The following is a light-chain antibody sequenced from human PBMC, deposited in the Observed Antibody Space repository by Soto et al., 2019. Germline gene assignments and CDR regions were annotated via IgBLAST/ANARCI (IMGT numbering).Light chain of an antibody. CDR2: EVN. J-gene: IGLJ1*01. Sequence: QSALTQPPSASGSPGQSVTISCTGTSSDVGGYNYVSWYQQHPGKAPKLMIYEVNKRPSGVPDRFSGSKSGNTASLTVSGLQAEDEADYYCQSYEGSNIYVFGTGTKVTVL. V-gene: IGLV2-8*01. CDR3: QSYEGSNIYV. CDR1: SSDVGGYNY.